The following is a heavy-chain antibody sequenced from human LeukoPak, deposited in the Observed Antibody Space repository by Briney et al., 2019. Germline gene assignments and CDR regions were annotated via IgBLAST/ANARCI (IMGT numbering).Heavy chain of an antibody. CDR3: AREIVRSSWGSYWYFDL. CDR1: GGSISSYY. CDR2: IYYSGST. D-gene: IGHD6-13*01. J-gene: IGHJ2*01. V-gene: IGHV4-59*01. Sequence: SETLSLTCTVSGGSISSYYWSWIRQPPGKGLEWIGYIYYSGSTNYNPSLKSRVTISVDTSKNQFSLKLSSVTAADTAVYYCAREIVRSSWGSYWYFDLWGRGTLVTVSS.